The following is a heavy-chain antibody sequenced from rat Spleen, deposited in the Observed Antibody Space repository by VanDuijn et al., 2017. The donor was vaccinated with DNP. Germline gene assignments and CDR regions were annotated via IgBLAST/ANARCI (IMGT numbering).Heavy chain of an antibody. J-gene: IGHJ3*01. V-gene: IGHV5S10*01. CDR3: AREGDYYDGYGDALDA. D-gene: IGHD1-12*03. Sequence: EVQLVESGGGLVQPGNSLKLSCAASGFTFSNYGMAWVRQAPKKGLEWVATIIYDGSSTYYRDSVRGRFTVSRDNAKSTLYLQMDSLRSEDTATYYCAREGDYYDGYGDALDAWGQGTLVTVS. CDR2: IIYDGSST. CDR1: GFTFSNYG.